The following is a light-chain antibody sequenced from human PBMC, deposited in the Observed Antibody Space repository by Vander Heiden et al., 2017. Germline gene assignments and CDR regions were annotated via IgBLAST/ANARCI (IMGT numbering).Light chain of an antibody. CDR2: GKN. V-gene: IGLV3-19*01. CDR3: NSRDSSGNHHYV. J-gene: IGLJ1*01. Sequence: SSELTQDPAVSVALGQTVRITGQGDSLRSYYASWYQQKPGQAPVLVIYGKNNRPSGIPDRFSGSSSGNTASLTITGAQAEDEADYYCNSRDSSGNHHYVFGTGTKVTVL. CDR1: SLRSYY.